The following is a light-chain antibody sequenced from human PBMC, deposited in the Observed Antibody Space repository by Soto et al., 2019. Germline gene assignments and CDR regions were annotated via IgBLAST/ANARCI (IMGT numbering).Light chain of an antibody. J-gene: IGKJ4*01. V-gene: IGKV3-11*01. CDR2: DAY. Sequence: EIVLTQSPANLSLSPGERATLFCRASQSVSSYLAWYQQKPGQAPRHLIYDAYNRATGIPARFSGSGSGTDFTRTISSLEPEDFAVYYCQQRSNWPLTFGGGTKVEIK. CDR1: QSVSSY. CDR3: QQRSNWPLT.